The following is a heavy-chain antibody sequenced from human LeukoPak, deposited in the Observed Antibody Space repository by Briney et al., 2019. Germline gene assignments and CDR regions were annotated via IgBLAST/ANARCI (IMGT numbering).Heavy chain of an antibody. Sequence: PGGSLRLSCAASGFTFSSYGMHWVRQAPGKGLEWVAVISYDGSNKYYADSVKGRFTISGDNSKNTLYLQMNSLRAEDTAVYYCAKGAATPDYWGQGTLVTVSS. CDR3: AKGAATPDY. J-gene: IGHJ4*02. CDR2: ISYDGSNK. CDR1: GFTFSSYG. V-gene: IGHV3-30*18.